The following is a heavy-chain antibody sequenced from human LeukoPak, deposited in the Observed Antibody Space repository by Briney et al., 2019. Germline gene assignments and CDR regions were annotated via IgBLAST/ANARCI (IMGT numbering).Heavy chain of an antibody. CDR2: ISYDGSNK. D-gene: IGHD3-22*01. CDR1: GFTFSSYA. CDR3: ARGVEGYYDSSGYPPSPTYYFDY. V-gene: IGHV3-30*04. J-gene: IGHJ4*02. Sequence: GSSLRLSCAASGFTFSSYAMHWVRQAPGKGLEWVAVISYDGSNKYYADSVKGRFTISRDNSKNTLYLQMNSLRAEDTAVYYCARGVEGYYDSSGYPPSPTYYFDYWGQGTLVTVSS.